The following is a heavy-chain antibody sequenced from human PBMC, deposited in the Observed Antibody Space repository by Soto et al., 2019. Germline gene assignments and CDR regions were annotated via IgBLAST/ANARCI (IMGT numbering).Heavy chain of an antibody. CDR2: IFSNDEK. V-gene: IGHV2-26*01. D-gene: IGHD6-13*01. Sequence: QVTLKESGPVLVKPTETLTLTCTVSGFSLSNARMGVSWIRQPPGKALEWLAHIFSNDEKSYSTSLKSRLTISKDPSKSQVVLTTTNMDPVDTATYYCARSYSIAAAGRYYYYYGMDVWGQGTTVTVSS. J-gene: IGHJ6*02. CDR3: ARSYSIAAAGRYYYYYGMDV. CDR1: GFSLSNARMG.